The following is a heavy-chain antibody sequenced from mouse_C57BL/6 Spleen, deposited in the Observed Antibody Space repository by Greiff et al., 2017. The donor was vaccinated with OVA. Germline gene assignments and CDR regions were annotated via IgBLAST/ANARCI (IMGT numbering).Heavy chain of an antibody. J-gene: IGHJ3*01. Sequence: VQLQQPGAELVKPGASVKLSCKASGYTFTSYWMHWVKQRPGRGLEWIGRIDPNSGGTKYNEKFKSKATLTVDKPSSTAYMQLSSLTTEDSAIYYCARKEAIYDGYYEVSFFAYWGQGTLVTVSA. CDR2: IDPNSGGT. CDR1: GYTFTSYW. CDR3: ARKEAIYDGYYEVSFFAY. D-gene: IGHD2-3*01. V-gene: IGHV1-62-3*01.